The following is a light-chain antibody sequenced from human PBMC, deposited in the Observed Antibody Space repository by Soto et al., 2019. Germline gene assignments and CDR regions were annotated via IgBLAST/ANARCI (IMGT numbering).Light chain of an antibody. CDR3: MQALQAPT. J-gene: IGKJ4*01. CDR1: QSLLHSNGYNY. Sequence: DLVMTQSPLSLPVTPGEPASISCRSSQSLLHSNGYNYLDWYLQKPGQSPQLLIYLGSNRASGXPXXFSGSGSGTDFTLKISRVEAEDVGVYYCMQALQAPTFGGGTKVEIK. V-gene: IGKV2-28*01. CDR2: LGS.